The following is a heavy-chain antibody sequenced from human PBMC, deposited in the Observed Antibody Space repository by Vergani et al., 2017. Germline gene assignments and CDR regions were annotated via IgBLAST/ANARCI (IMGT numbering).Heavy chain of an antibody. CDR1: GYSISSGYN. CDR2: VSHSGSP. Sequence: QVQLQESGPRLVKPSETLYLTCTVSGYSISSGYNWGWIRQPPGKGLEWIGSVSHSGSPYYSPSLKRRVTISLDTSKNQFSLKLNSVTAADTAVYYCARXGPITILVDYFDYWGQGTLVTVSS. D-gene: IGHD3-3*01. CDR3: ARXGPITILVDYFDY. J-gene: IGHJ4*02. V-gene: IGHV4-38-2*02.